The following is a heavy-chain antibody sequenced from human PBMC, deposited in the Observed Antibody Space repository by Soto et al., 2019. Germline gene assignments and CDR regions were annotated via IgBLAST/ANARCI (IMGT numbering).Heavy chain of an antibody. CDR3: ARDGGDYSNYGWFDP. D-gene: IGHD4-4*01. CDR2: ISYDGSNK. J-gene: IGHJ5*02. Sequence: PGGSLRLSCAASGFTFSSYGMHWVRQAPGKGLEWVAVISYDGSNKYYADSVKGRFTISRDNSKNTLYLQMNSLRAEDTAVYYCARDGGDYSNYGWFDPVGPGNPGHRLL. V-gene: IGHV3-30*03. CDR1: GFTFSSYG.